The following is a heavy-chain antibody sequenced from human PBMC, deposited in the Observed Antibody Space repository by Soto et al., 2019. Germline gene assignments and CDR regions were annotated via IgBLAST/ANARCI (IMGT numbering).Heavy chain of an antibody. V-gene: IGHV4-39*01. J-gene: IGHJ5*02. Sequence: SETLSCTCTVSGGSISSSSYYWGWIRQPPGKGLEWIGSIYYSGCTYYTPSLKSRVTISVDTSKNQFSLKLNPVTAAATAVYYCARVNVVPGAIGLDPWGQGTLVTVSS. CDR3: ARVNVVPGAIGLDP. D-gene: IGHD2-2*02. CDR1: GGSISSSSYY. CDR2: IYYSGCT.